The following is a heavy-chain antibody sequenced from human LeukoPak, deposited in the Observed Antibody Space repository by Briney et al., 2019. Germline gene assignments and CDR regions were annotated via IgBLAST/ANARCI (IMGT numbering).Heavy chain of an antibody. Sequence: GASVKVSCKASGYTFTSYDINWVRQATGQGLEWMGWMSPNSGNTGYAQKFQGRVTMTRNTSISTAYMELSSLRSEDTAVYYCARGLHSGYDLYYWGQGTLVTVSS. CDR2: MSPNSGNT. CDR1: GYTFTSYD. V-gene: IGHV1-8*01. D-gene: IGHD5-12*01. J-gene: IGHJ4*02. CDR3: ARGLHSGYDLYY.